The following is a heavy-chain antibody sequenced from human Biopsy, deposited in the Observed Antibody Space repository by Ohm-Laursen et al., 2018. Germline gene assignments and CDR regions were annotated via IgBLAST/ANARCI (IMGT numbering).Heavy chain of an antibody. Sequence: GTLSLTCTVSGDSISSDIYYWVWIRQPPGKGLERIGFIYRTGTTTYNPPFKSRVAMAVDTSKNQFSLTLNSVTAADTAVYYCARMKGRGYFDYWGQGTLVIVSS. V-gene: IGHV4-61*05. D-gene: IGHD2-15*01. CDR2: IYRTGTT. CDR1: GDSISSDIYY. CDR3: ARMKGRGYFDY. J-gene: IGHJ4*02.